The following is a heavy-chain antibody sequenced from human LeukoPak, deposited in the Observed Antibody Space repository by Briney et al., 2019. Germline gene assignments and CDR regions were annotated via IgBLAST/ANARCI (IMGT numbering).Heavy chain of an antibody. CDR2: IYYSGST. Sequence: TLSLTCTVSGGSISSGGYYWRWIHQHPGKGLEWIGYIYYSGSTYYNPSLKSRVTISVDTSKNQFSLKLSSVTAADTAVYYCASQGANQYYYYGMDVWGQGTTVTVSS. J-gene: IGHJ6*02. V-gene: IGHV4-31*03. CDR3: ASQGANQYYYYGMDV. CDR1: GGSISSGGYY.